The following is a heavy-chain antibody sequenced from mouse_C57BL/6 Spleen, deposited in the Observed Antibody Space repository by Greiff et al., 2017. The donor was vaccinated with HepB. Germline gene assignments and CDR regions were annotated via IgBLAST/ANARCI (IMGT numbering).Heavy chain of an antibody. D-gene: IGHD2-2*01. V-gene: IGHV1-26*01. CDR2: INPNNGGT. CDR1: GYTFTDYY. Sequence: EVQLKHSGPELVKPGASVKISCKASGYTFTDYYMNWVKQSHGKSLEWIGDINPNNGGTSYNQKFKGKATLTVDKSSSTAYMELRSLTSEDSAVYYGARNGYYDAMDYWGQGTSVTVSS. CDR3: ARNGYYDAMDY. J-gene: IGHJ4*01.